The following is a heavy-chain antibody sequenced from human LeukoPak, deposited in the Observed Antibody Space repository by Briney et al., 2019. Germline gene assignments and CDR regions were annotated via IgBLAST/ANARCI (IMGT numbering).Heavy chain of an antibody. CDR1: GGSISSGDYY. Sequence: SQTLSLTCTVSGGSISSGDYYWSWIRHPPGKGLEWIGYIYYSGSTYYNPSLKSRVTISVDTSKNQFSLKLSSVTAADTAVYYCAHTVAAATLYWYFDLWGRGTLVTVSS. CDR2: IYYSGST. V-gene: IGHV4-30-4*01. J-gene: IGHJ2*01. D-gene: IGHD2-15*01. CDR3: AHTVAAATLYWYFDL.